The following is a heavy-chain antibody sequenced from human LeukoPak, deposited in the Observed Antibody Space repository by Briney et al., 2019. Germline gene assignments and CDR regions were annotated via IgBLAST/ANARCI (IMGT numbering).Heavy chain of an antibody. D-gene: IGHD6-19*01. J-gene: IGHJ3*02. V-gene: IGHV3-7*01. CDR1: GFTFSSYW. Sequence: GGSLRLSCAASGFTFSSYWMSWGRPAPGKGLEWVANIKQDGSETYYVDSVEGRFTASRDNAESSLYLQMTSLRVEDTAVYYCAKFTPRGSSDAFDIWGQGTMVTVSS. CDR3: AKFTPRGSSDAFDI. CDR2: IKQDGSET.